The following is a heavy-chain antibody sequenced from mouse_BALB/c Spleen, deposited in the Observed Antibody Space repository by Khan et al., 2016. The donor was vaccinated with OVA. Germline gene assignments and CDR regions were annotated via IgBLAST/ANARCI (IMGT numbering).Heavy chain of an antibody. CDR2: IYPGTDNT. CDR3: AREEALYYFDY. V-gene: IGHV1S132*01. J-gene: IGHJ2*01. CDR1: GFILTSYW. D-gene: IGHD6-1*01. Sequence: QVQLQQSGAELVRPGASVNLSCKTSGFILTSYWIHWIKQRSGQGLEWIARIYPGTDNTYYNEKYKDKATLTADKSYSTAYMQLSSLKSEDSAVYFCAREEALYYFDYWGQGTTLTVSS.